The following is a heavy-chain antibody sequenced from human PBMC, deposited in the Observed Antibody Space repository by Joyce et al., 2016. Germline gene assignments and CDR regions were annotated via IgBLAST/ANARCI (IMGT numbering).Heavy chain of an antibody. V-gene: IGHV3-7*03. Sequence: EVYLVESGGGLVQPGGSLRFSCAASGFSFRYFWMDWVRPAPGKGREWVAQINEDGSGKNYMDSLRGRFTISRDNAKNSVDLQINSLRVEDTAVYYCTRGSGTGWFDPWGQGTLVTVSS. CDR2: INEDGSGK. CDR1: GFSFRYFW. D-gene: IGHD6-13*01. CDR3: TRGSGTGWFDP. J-gene: IGHJ5*02.